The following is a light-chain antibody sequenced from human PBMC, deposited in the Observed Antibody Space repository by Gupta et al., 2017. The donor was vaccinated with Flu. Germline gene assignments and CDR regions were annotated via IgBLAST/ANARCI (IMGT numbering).Light chain of an antibody. CDR3: QQYNSMGGS. J-gene: IGKJ2*04. V-gene: IGKV1-5*03. CDR2: KAS. Sequence: DIQMTQSPSTLSASVGDTVTITCRASQSISSWLAWYQQKPGKAPKLLIYKASSLESGVPSRFSGSGSGTEFTLTISSLQPDDFATYYCQQYNSMGGSFGQGTKLEIK. CDR1: QSISSW.